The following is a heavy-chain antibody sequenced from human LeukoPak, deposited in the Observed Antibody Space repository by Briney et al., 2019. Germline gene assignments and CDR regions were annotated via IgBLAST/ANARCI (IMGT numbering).Heavy chain of an antibody. Sequence: ASVKVSCKASGYTFTSYGINWVRQAPGPGLEWMGWISAYNKRNYAQKFQGRVTMTTDTSTSTAYMELRNLRSDDTAVYYCARVSAPPDYGDYVSENWFDPWGQGTLVTVSS. CDR2: ISAYNKR. V-gene: IGHV1-18*01. CDR1: GYTFTSYG. CDR3: ARVSAPPDYGDYVSENWFDP. D-gene: IGHD4-17*01. J-gene: IGHJ5*02.